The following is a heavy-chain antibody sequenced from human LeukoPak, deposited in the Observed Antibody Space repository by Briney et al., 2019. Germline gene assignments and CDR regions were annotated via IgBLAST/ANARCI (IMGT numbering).Heavy chain of an antibody. D-gene: IGHD3-10*01. CDR3: AKAGCPMVREVICAFDI. CDR1: GFTFSSYG. Sequence: PGGSLRLSCAASGFTFSSYGMNWVRQAPGKGLEWVGVISYDGSNKYYADSVKGRFTISRDNSKNTLYLQMNSLRAEDTAVYYCAKAGCPMVREVICAFDIWGQGTTVTVSS. CDR2: ISYDGSNK. J-gene: IGHJ3*02. V-gene: IGHV3-30*18.